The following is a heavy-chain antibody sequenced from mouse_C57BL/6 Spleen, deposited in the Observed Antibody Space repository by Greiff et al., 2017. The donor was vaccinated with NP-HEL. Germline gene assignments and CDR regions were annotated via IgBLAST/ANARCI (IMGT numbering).Heavy chain of an antibody. V-gene: IGHV1-61*01. CDR3: ARSDYDYPFAY. CDR2: IYPSDSET. J-gene: IGHJ3*01. D-gene: IGHD2-4*01. Sequence: QVQLQQSGAELVRPGSSVKLSCKASGYTFTSYWMDWVKQRPGQGLEWIGNIYPSDSETHYNQKFKDKATLTVDKSSSTAYMQLSSLTSEDSAVYYCARSDYDYPFAYWGQGTLVTVSA. CDR1: GYTFTSYW.